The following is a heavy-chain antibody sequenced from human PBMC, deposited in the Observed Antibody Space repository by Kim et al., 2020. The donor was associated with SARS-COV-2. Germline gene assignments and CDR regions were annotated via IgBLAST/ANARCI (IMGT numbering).Heavy chain of an antibody. Sequence: SETLSLTCTVSGGSISSSSYYWGWIRQPPGKGLEWIGSIYYSGSTYYNPSLKSRVTISVDTSKNQFSLKLSSVTAADTAVYYCATLRRYYDFWSGYYTGAPYYFDYWGQGTLVTVSS. CDR3: ATLRRYYDFWSGYYTGAPYYFDY. D-gene: IGHD3-3*01. V-gene: IGHV4-39*01. J-gene: IGHJ4*02. CDR1: GGSISSSSYY. CDR2: IYYSGST.